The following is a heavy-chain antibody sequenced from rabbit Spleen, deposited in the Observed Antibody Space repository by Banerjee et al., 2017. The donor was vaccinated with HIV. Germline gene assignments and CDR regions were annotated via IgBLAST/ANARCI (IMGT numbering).Heavy chain of an antibody. Sequence: QLVESGGGLVKPEGSLKLSCTASGFSFSNKAVMCWVRQAPGKGLEWIGIIYAIIDTRYYASWVNGRFTISSDNAQNTVDLQMNSLTAADTATYFCAREDVGGSVSLWGPGTLVTVS. CDR2: IYAIIDTR. D-gene: IGHD1-1*01. CDR3: AREDVGGSVSL. V-gene: IGHV1S7*01. J-gene: IGHJ6*01. CDR1: GFSFSNKA.